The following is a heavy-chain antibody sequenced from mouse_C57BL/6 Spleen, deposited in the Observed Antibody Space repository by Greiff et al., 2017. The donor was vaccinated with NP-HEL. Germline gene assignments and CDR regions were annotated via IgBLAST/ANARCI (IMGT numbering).Heavy chain of an antibody. CDR1: GYTFTSYW. Sequence: VQLQQSGAELAKPGASVKLSCKASGYTFTSYWMNWVKQRPGQGLEWIGYINPSSGYTKYNQKFKDKATLTVDKSSSTAYIQLSSLTYEDSAVYYCARSGGDDYFDYWGQGTTLTVSS. CDR3: ARSGGDDYFDY. J-gene: IGHJ2*01. D-gene: IGHD2-13*01. V-gene: IGHV1-7*01. CDR2: INPSSGYT.